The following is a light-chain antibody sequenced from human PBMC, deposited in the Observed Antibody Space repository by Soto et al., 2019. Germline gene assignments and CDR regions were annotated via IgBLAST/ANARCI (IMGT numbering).Light chain of an antibody. CDR3: QQYNSYWWT. Sequence: DIQMTQSPSILSASVGDRVTITCRASQSISSWLAWYQQKPGKAPKLLIYDASSLESGVPSRFSGSGSGTEFTLTISSLQPDDFATYYCQQYNSYWWTFGQGTKVEIK. CDR1: QSISSW. V-gene: IGKV1-5*01. J-gene: IGKJ1*01. CDR2: DAS.